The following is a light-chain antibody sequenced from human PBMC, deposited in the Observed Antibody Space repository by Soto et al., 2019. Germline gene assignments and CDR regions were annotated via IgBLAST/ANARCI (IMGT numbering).Light chain of an antibody. V-gene: IGLV3-1*01. CDR2: QDS. J-gene: IGLJ1*01. CDR1: KLGDKY. CDR3: QAWDSSTVV. Sequence: SYELTQPPSVSVSPGQPASITCSGDKLGDKYACWYQQKPGQSPVLVIYQDSKRPSGIPERFSGSNSGNTATLTISGTQAMDEADYYCQAWDSSTVVFGTGTKLTVL.